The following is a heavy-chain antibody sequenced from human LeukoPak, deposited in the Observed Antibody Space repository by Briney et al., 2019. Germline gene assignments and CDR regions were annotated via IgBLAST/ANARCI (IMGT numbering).Heavy chain of an antibody. CDR1: GGVFTTYA. V-gene: IGHV1-69*13. J-gene: IGHJ5*02. Sequence: SVKVSCKASGGVFTTYAISWVRQAPGQGLEWMGGIIPIFGTANYAQKFQGRVTITADESTSTAYMELSSLRSEDTAVYYCARDHPGDGSGSRNWFDPWGQGTLVTVSS. D-gene: IGHD3-10*01. CDR3: ARDHPGDGSGSRNWFDP. CDR2: IIPIFGTA.